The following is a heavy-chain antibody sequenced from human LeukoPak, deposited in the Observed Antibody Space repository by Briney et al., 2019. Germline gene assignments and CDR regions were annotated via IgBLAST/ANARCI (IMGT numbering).Heavy chain of an antibody. Sequence: ASVKVSCKASGYTFTGYYIHWVRQAPGQGLEWMGWINPNSDGTDYAQKFQGSVTMTSDASINTAYMELSRLTSDDTAMYYCARGETWWEQRRYFDFWGEGSLATVSS. CDR3: ARGETWWEQRRYFDF. CDR1: GYTFTGYY. V-gene: IGHV1-2*02. CDR2: INPNSDGT. D-gene: IGHD1-26*01. J-gene: IGHJ4*02.